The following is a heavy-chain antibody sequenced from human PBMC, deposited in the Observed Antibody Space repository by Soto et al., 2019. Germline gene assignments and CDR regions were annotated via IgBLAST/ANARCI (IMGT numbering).Heavy chain of an antibody. CDR2: IDWNSGSI. CDR1: GFTFHDYV. Sequence: AGGSLRLSCVASGFTFHDYVMHWVRQVPGKGLEWVSGIDWNSGSIEYADSVEGRFTISRDNAKNSLYLQMNSLRGEDTAFYYCARSNGWHYFDYWGQGTLVTVSS. D-gene: IGHD2-8*01. V-gene: IGHV3-9*01. J-gene: IGHJ4*02. CDR3: ARSNGWHYFDY.